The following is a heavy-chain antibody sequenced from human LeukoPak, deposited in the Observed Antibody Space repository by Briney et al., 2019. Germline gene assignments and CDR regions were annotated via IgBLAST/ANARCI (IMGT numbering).Heavy chain of an antibody. D-gene: IGHD6-19*01. V-gene: IGHV1-18*01. Sequence: ASVKVSCKASGYTFTSYGISWVRQAPGQGLEWMGWISAYNGNTDYAQKLQGRVAMTTDTSTSTAYMELRSLRSDDTAVYYCARALTPGIAVAGRIDYWGRGTLVTVSS. CDR1: GYTFTSYG. CDR2: ISAYNGNT. J-gene: IGHJ4*02. CDR3: ARALTPGIAVAGRIDY.